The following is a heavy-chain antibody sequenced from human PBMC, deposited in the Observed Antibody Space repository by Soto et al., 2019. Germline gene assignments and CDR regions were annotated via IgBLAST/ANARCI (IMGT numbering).Heavy chain of an antibody. CDR1: GFTFSSYG. CDR3: AKDRRAGRNYGGYSDL. D-gene: IGHD1-7*01. Sequence: EVQLLESGGGLVQPGGSLRLSCAASGFTFSSYGMTWVRQAPGKGLEWVSFSSATGAGTYYADSVKGRFTISRDNSKNTLYLQMTGLRADYTAGYYCAKDRRAGRNYGGYSDLWGQGALVIVSS. V-gene: IGHV3-23*01. CDR2: SSATGAGT. J-gene: IGHJ4*02.